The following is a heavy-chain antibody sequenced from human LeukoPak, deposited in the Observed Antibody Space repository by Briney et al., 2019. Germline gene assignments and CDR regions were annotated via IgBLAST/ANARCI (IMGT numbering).Heavy chain of an antibody. V-gene: IGHV1-58*02. CDR1: GFTLTSSA. Sequence: SVKVSCKASGFTLTSSAMQWVRQARGQRLEWIGWIVVGSGNTNYAQKFQERVTITRDMSTSTAYMELSSLRSEDTAVYYCAADSGPYSSGWTWYFDLWGRGTLVTVSS. J-gene: IGHJ2*01. D-gene: IGHD6-19*01. CDR3: AADSGPYSSGWTWYFDL. CDR2: IVVGSGNT.